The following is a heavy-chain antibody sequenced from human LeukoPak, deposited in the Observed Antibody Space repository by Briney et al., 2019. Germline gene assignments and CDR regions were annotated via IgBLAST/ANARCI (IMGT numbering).Heavy chain of an antibody. CDR2: ISYDGSNK. CDR3: AKQGYSGWYELIY. Sequence: GGSLRLSCAASGFTFSSYGMHWVRQAPGKGLEWVAVISYDGSNKYYADSVKGRFTISRDNSKNTLYLQMNSLRAEDTAVYYCAKQGYSGWYELIYWGQGTLVTVSS. CDR1: GFTFSSYG. V-gene: IGHV3-30*18. J-gene: IGHJ4*02. D-gene: IGHD6-19*01.